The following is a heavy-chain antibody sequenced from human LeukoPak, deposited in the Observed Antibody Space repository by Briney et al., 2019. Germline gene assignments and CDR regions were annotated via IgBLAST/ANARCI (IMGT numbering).Heavy chain of an antibody. D-gene: IGHD5/OR15-5a*01. V-gene: IGHV1-69*04. CDR1: GGTFSSYA. CDR2: IIPILGIA. J-gene: IGHJ5*02. CDR3: ARGSVYDFPFDP. Sequence: SVKVSCKASGGTFSSYAISWVRQAPGQGLEWMGRIIPILGIANYAQKFQGRVTITADKSTNTAYMELSSLRSEDTAVYYCARGSVYDFPFDPWGQGTLVTVSS.